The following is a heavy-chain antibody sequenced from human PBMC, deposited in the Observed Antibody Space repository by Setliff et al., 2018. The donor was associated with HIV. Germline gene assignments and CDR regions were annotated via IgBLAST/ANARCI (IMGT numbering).Heavy chain of an antibody. J-gene: IGHJ1*01. Sequence: ASVKVSCKASGYRFDTYGISWVRQAPGQGLEWMGWISPYNGDTRFAQSLQGRVTLTTDTSTNTAYREMRTLRSDDTAVYFCVRGVTRDISGYYRDEYFQHWGQGTPVTVSS. D-gene: IGHD3-22*01. CDR1: GYRFDTYG. CDR3: VRGVTRDISGYYRDEYFQH. V-gene: IGHV1-18*01. CDR2: ISPYNGDT.